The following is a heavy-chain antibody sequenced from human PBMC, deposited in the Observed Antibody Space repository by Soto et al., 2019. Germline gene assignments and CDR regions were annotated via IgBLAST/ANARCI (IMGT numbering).Heavy chain of an antibody. Sequence: GGSLRLSCAASGFTFSSYGMHWVRQAPGKGLEWVAVIWYDGSNKYYADSVKGRFTISRDNSKNTLYLQMNSLRAEDTAVYYCARDPWGLRHYYYGMDVWGQGTTVTVSS. CDR2: IWYDGSNK. D-gene: IGHD1-26*01. CDR1: GFTFSSYG. J-gene: IGHJ6*02. CDR3: ARDPWGLRHYYYGMDV. V-gene: IGHV3-33*01.